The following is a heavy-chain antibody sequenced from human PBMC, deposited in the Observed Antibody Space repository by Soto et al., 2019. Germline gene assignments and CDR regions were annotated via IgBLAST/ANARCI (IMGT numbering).Heavy chain of an antibody. CDR1: GGSISSSSYY. V-gene: IGHV4-39*01. CDR3: ARHYGSGSYLDY. Sequence: QLQLQESGPGLVKPSETLSLTCTVSGGSISSSSYYWGWIRQPPGKGLEWIGSIYYSGSTYYNPSLKSRVTISVDTSKNQFSLKLSSVTAADTAVYYCARHYGSGSYLDYWGQGTLVTVSS. D-gene: IGHD3-10*01. J-gene: IGHJ4*02. CDR2: IYYSGST.